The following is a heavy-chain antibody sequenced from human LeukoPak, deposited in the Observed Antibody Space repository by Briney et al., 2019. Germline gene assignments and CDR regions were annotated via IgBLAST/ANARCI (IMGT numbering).Heavy chain of an antibody. CDR3: ARDLGVFRRWSKYDY. J-gene: IGHJ4*02. D-gene: IGHD2-15*01. CDR1: GDSVSINSAA. V-gene: IGHV6-1*01. Sequence: QTLSLTCAISGDSVSINSAAWNWNTQSPSRDLECLRRTYYRSKWYNDYAVSGKSRISINPDTSKNQFSLQLNYVTPEDTAVYYCARDLGVFRRWSKYDYWGQGTLVTVSS. CDR2: TYYRSKWYN.